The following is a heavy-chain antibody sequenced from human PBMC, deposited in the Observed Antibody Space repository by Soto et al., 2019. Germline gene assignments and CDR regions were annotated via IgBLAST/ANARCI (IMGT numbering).Heavy chain of an antibody. J-gene: IGHJ6*02. CDR2: IYSRGTT. CDR1: GGTISNYY. V-gene: IGHV4-59*12. Sequence: SETLSLTCSVSGGTISNYYWSWIRQPPGKGLEWIGYIYSRGTTSYNPSLKSRATILVDTSKNQFSLRLTSVTATDTAVYYCATGRISRGLDVWGQGTTVTVSS. CDR3: ATGRISRGLDV.